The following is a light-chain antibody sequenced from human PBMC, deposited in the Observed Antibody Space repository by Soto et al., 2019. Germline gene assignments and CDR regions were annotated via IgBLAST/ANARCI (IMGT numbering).Light chain of an antibody. V-gene: IGLV2-14*01. CDR2: EVS. Sequence: QSALTQPASVSGSPGQSITISCTGTSSDVGAYNFVSWYQQHPGKAPKLIIHEVSNRPSGVSNRFSGSKSGNTASLTISGLQAEDEADYYCSSYTSSTTRVFGTGTKLTVL. CDR1: SSDVGAYNF. CDR3: SSYTSSTTRV. J-gene: IGLJ1*01.